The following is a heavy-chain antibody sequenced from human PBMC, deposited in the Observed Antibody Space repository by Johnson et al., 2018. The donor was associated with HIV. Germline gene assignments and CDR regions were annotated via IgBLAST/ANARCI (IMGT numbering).Heavy chain of an antibody. CDR1: GFTFSSSW. J-gene: IGHJ3*02. CDR3: VPFKYCTNGVCYWAFDI. Sequence: VQLVESGGGVVQPGGSLRLSCAASGFTFSSSWMHWVCQAPEKGLEWVADIKCDGSEKYYVDSVKGRLTISRDNAKNSLYLQVNSLRAEDMTVYYCVPFKYCTNGVCYWAFDIWGQGTMVTVSS. V-gene: IGHV3-52*01. CDR2: IKCDGSEK. D-gene: IGHD2-8*01.